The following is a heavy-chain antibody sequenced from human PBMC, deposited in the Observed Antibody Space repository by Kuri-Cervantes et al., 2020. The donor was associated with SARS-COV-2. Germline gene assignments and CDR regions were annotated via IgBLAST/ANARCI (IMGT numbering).Heavy chain of an antibody. D-gene: IGHD1-1*01. CDR1: GGSISSSSYY. CDR3: ARSPLWRFPSVYYFDY. Sequence: GSLRLSCTVSGGSISSSSYYWGWIRQPPGKGLEWIGSIYYSGSTYYNPSLKSRVTISVDTSKNQFSLKLSSVAAADTAVYCCARSPLWRFPSVYYFDYWGQGTLVTVSS. V-gene: IGHV4-39*01. CDR2: IYYSGST. J-gene: IGHJ4*02.